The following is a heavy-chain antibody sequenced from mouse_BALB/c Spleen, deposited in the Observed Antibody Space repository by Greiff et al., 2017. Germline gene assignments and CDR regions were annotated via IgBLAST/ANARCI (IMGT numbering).Heavy chain of an antibody. D-gene: IGHD1-1*01. CDR2: ISYSGST. Sequence: QSGPGLVKPSQSLSLTCTVTGYSITSDYAWNWIRQFPGNKLEWMGYISYSGSTSYNPSLKSRISITRDTSKNQFFLQLNSVTTEDTATYYCARSNYGYLDYWGQGTTLTVSS. J-gene: IGHJ2*01. CDR3: ARSNYGYLDY. V-gene: IGHV3-2*02. CDR1: GYSITSDYA.